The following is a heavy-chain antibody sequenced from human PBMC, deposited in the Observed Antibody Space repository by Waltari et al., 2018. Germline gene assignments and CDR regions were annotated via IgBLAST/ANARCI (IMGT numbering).Heavy chain of an antibody. D-gene: IGHD4-17*01. Sequence: QVQLQESGPGRVKPSETLSLTCTGSGGSISSYYWSWIRQPPGKGLEWIGYIYYSGSTNYNPSLKSRVTISVDTSKNQFSLKLSSVTAADTAVYYCARARDGDYFDYWGQGTLVTVSS. J-gene: IGHJ4*02. V-gene: IGHV4-59*01. CDR3: ARARDGDYFDY. CDR2: IYYSGST. CDR1: GGSISSYY.